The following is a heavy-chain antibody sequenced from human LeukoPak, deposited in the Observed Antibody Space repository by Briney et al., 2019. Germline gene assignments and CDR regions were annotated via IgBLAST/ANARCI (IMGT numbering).Heavy chain of an antibody. Sequence: GGSLRLSCAASGFTFSNYDMHWVRHATGKGLEWVSVITTTGDTYYAGSVKGRFTISREDAKNSLYLQMNSLRAGDTAVYFCTRAAIFSNGGGFDPWGRGTLVTVSS. CDR1: GFTFSNYD. D-gene: IGHD4-23*01. CDR3: TRAAIFSNGGGFDP. V-gene: IGHV3-13*01. J-gene: IGHJ5*02. CDR2: ITTTGDT.